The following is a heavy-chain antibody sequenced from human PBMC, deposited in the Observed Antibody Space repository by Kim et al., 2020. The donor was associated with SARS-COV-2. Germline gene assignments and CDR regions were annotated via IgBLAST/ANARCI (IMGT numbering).Heavy chain of an antibody. J-gene: IGHJ6*02. CDR1: GYTFTSYA. Sequence: ASVKVSCKASGYTFTSYAMHWVRQAPGQRLEWMGWINAGNGNTKYSQKFQGRVTITRDTSASTAYMELSSLRSEDTAVYYCARGVIVVVPAAAYYYGMDVWGQGTTVTVSS. V-gene: IGHV1-3*01. CDR2: INAGNGNT. D-gene: IGHD2-2*01. CDR3: ARGVIVVVPAAAYYYGMDV.